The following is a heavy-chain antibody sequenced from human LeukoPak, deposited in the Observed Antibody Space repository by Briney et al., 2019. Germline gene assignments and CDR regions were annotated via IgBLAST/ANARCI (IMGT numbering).Heavy chain of an antibody. V-gene: IGHV3-23*01. J-gene: IGHJ4*02. CDR3: AKDYYDSSGYYVYYYFDY. Sequence: PGGSLRLSCAASGFTFSSYAMSWVRQAPGKGLEWVSAISGSGGSTYYADSVKGRFTISRDNSKNTLYLQMNSLRAEDTAVYYYAKDYYDSSGYYVYYYFDYWGQGTLVTVSS. CDR1: GFTFSSYA. D-gene: IGHD3-22*01. CDR2: ISGSGGST.